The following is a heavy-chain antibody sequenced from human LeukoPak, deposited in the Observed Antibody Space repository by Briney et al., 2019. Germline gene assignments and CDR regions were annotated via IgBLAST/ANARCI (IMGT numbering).Heavy chain of an antibody. CDR1: GYTFTGYY. D-gene: IGHD5-24*01. CDR3: ARAYLRMATIHPAY. CDR2: INPNSGGT. Sequence: GASVKVSCKASGYTFTGYYMHWVRQAPGQGLEWMGWINPNSGGTNYAQKFQGRVTMTRDTSISTAYMELSRLRSDDTAVYYCARAYLRMATIHPAYWGQGTLVTVSS. V-gene: IGHV1-2*02. J-gene: IGHJ4*02.